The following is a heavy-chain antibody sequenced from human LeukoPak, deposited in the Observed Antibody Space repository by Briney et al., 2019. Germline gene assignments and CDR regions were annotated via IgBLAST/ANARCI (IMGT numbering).Heavy chain of an antibody. CDR2: ISYDGNYN. CDR3: ARDLGSYGWGNHFDY. Sequence: GGSLRLSCAASGLTFSDHAMHWVRQAPGKGLEWLGVISYDGNYNHYADSVKGRFTVSGDNSKNTVYLHMSSLKPEDTAVYYCARDLGSYGWGNHFDYWGQGTLVTVSS. J-gene: IGHJ4*02. V-gene: IGHV3-30-3*01. D-gene: IGHD3-16*01. CDR1: GLTFSDHA.